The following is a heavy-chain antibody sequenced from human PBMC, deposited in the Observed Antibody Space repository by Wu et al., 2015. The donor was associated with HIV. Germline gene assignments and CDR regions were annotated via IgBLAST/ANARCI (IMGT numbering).Heavy chain of an antibody. CDR1: GYTFGAFY. J-gene: IGHJ4*02. D-gene: IGHD3-10*01. CDR2: INPHSA. V-gene: IGHV1-2*02. Sequence: QVQLVQSGAEVKKPGASVKVSCEASGYTFGAFYIHWVRQAPGQGLEWMGWINPHSADTSISTAYMELNRLRSDDTAVYYCARADYFGSGTYFRTLDSWGRGTLVTVSS. CDR3: ARADYFGSGTYFRTLDS.